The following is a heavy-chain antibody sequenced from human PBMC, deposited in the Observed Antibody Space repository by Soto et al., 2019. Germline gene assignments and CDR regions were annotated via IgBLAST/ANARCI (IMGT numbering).Heavy chain of an antibody. D-gene: IGHD2-15*01. V-gene: IGHV4-4*07. J-gene: IGHJ6*02. CDR2: IYATGTT. CDR1: GASISGFY. Sequence: SETLSLTCTVSGASISGFYWSWIRKSAGKGLEWIGRIYATGTTDYNPSLKSRVMMSVDTSKKQFSLKLRSVTAADTAVYYCARALYCSGGSCSPLRGMDVWGLGTTVTVSS. CDR3: ARALYCSGGSCSPLRGMDV.